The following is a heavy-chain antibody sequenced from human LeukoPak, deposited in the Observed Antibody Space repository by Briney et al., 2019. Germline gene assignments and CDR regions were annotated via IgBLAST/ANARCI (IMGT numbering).Heavy chain of an antibody. CDR1: GGSFSGYY. V-gene: IGHV4-34*01. CDR2: IDHSGST. J-gene: IGHJ4*02. CDR3: ARLYYYDSSGYYYAYFDY. D-gene: IGHD3-22*01. Sequence: SETLSLTCAVYGGSFSGYYWSWIRQPPGKGLEWIGEIDHSGSTNYNPSLKSRVTISVDTSKNQFSLKLSSVTAADTAVYYCARLYYYDSSGYYYAYFDYWGQGTLVTVSS.